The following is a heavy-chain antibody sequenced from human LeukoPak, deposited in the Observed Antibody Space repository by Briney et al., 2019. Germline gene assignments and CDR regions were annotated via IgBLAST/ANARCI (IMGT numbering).Heavy chain of an antibody. D-gene: IGHD3-16*01. J-gene: IGHJ6*02. CDR1: GGSISSYY. CDR2: IYYSGST. V-gene: IGHV4-59*01. Sequence: SETLSLTCTVSGGSISSYYWSWIRQPPGKGLEWIGYIYYSGSTNYNPSLKGRVTISVDTSKNQFSLKLSSVTAADTAVYYCARASSTFYYGMDVWGQGTTVTASS. CDR3: ARASSTFYYGMDV.